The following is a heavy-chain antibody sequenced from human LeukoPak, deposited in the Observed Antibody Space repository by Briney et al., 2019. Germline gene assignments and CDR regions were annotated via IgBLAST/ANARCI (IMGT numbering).Heavy chain of an antibody. CDR1: GYTFTGYY. D-gene: IGHD6-13*01. V-gene: IGHV1-2*02. CDR3: ARFKYSSSWYALDY. CDR2: INPNSGGT. J-gene: IGHJ4*02. Sequence: GASVKVSCKASGYTFTGYYMHWVRQAPGQGLEWMGWINPNSGGTNYAQRFQGRVTMTRDTSISTAYMELSRLRSDDTAVYYCARFKYSSSWYALDYWGQGTLVTVSS.